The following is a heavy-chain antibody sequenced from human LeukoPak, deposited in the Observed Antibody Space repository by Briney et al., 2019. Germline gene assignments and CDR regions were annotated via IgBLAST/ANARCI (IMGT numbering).Heavy chain of an antibody. Sequence: SETLSLTCTVSGGSISSHYWSWIRQPPGKGLEWIGYIYYSGSTNYNPSLKSRVTISVDTSKNQFSLKLSSVTAADTAVYYCARLGEPEYYFDYWGQGTLVTVSS. CDR3: ARLGEPEYYFDY. J-gene: IGHJ4*02. V-gene: IGHV4-59*11. CDR2: IYYSGST. CDR1: GGSISSHY.